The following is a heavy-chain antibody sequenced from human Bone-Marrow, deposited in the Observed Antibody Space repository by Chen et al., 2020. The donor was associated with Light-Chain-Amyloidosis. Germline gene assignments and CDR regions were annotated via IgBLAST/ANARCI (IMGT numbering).Heavy chain of an antibody. CDR3: ATDRCTSISCSDFDY. D-gene: IGHD2-2*01. V-gene: IGHV3-23*04. Sequence: VQLVESGGGLVQPGGSLRLSCGGYGFTFSNYAMTWVRQAPGKGLEWVSVARGGDGPTSYADSVGGRFTIYRDNSKNTLYLQMNSLSAEDTAVYYCATDRCTSISCSDFDYWGQGTLVTVSS. CDR2: ARGGDGPT. J-gene: IGHJ4*02. CDR1: GFTFSNYA.